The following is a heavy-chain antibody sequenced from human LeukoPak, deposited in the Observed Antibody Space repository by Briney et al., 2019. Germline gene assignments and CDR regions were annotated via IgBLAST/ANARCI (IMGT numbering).Heavy chain of an antibody. V-gene: IGHV4-39*06. CDR3: ARVVVAATPGHNWFDP. CDR2: IYYSGST. D-gene: IGHD2-15*01. J-gene: IGHJ5*02. Sequence: SETLSLTCTVSGGSISSSSYYWGWIRQPPGKGLEWIGSIYYSGSTYFNPSLKSRVTISVDTSKNQFPLKLSSVTAADTAVYYCARVVVAATPGHNWFDPWGQGTLVTVSS. CDR1: GGSISSSSYY.